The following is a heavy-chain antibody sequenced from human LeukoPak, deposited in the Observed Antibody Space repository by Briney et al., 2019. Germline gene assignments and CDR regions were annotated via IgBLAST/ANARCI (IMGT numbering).Heavy chain of an antibody. CDR1: GFTFSSYS. Sequence: GGSLRLSCAASGFTFSSYSMNWVRQAPGKGLEWVSYISSSSTIYYADSVKGRFTISRDNAKNSLYLQMNSLRAEDTAIYYCARSLPYGTTWYGRSDFWGQGTLVTVSS. CDR3: ARSLPYGTTWYGRSDF. J-gene: IGHJ4*02. CDR2: ISSSSTI. V-gene: IGHV3-48*01. D-gene: IGHD6-13*01.